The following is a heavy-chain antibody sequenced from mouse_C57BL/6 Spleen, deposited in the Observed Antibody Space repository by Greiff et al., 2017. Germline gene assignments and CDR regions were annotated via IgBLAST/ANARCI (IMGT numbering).Heavy chain of an antibody. J-gene: IGHJ4*01. CDR1: GYTFTDYN. D-gene: IGHD3-2*02. CDR3: ARRADSSGRYYAMDD. CDR2: INPNNGGT. V-gene: IGHV1-18*01. Sequence: VQLQQSGPELVKPGASVKIPCKASGYTFTDYNMDWVKQSHGKSLEWIGDINPNNGGTIYNQKFKGKATLTVDKSSSTAYMELRSLTSEDTAVYYCARRADSSGRYYAMDDWGKGTTVTVSS.